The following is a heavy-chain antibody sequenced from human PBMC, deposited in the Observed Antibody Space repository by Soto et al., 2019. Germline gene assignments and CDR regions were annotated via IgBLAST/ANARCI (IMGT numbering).Heavy chain of an antibody. J-gene: IGHJ4*02. CDR2: IHSSGGT. V-gene: IGHV4-59*01. CDR1: GGSFNNNY. Sequence: PSETLSLTCTVSGGSFNNNYWNWIRQPPGRGMEWIGYIHSSGGTRFNPSFNSRATMSVDTSSSQFSLNLHSVTAADTALYYCAREIPAADHFDSWGQATLVTVSS. CDR3: AREIPAADHFDS. D-gene: IGHD6-13*01.